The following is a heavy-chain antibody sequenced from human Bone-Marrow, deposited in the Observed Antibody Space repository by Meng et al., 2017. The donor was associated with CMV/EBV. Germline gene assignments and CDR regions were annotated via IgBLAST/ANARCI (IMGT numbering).Heavy chain of an antibody. CDR1: GGSFSGYY. CDR2: INHSGST. Sequence: SETLSLTCAVYGGSFSGYYWSWIRQPPGKGLEWIGEINHSGSTNYNPSLKSRVTISVDTSKNQFSLKLSSVTAADTAVYYCARVPPYYDFWSGFHYYYYYGMAVWGQGPMVTGSS. V-gene: IGHV4-34*01. D-gene: IGHD3-3*01. CDR3: ARVPPYYDFWSGFHYYYYYGMAV. J-gene: IGHJ6*02.